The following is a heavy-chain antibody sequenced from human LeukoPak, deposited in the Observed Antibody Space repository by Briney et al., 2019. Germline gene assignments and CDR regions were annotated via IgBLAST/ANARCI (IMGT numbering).Heavy chain of an antibody. CDR3: ARTSMVRGVIIKGPSFDY. D-gene: IGHD3-10*01. CDR1: GGSISNYY. CDR2: IYYSGST. Sequence: PSETLSLTCTVSGGSISNYYWSWIRQHPGKGLEWIGYIYYSGSTYYNPSLKSRVTISVDTSKNQFSLKLSSVTAADTAVYYCARTSMVRGVIIKGPSFDYWGQGTLVTVSS. J-gene: IGHJ4*02. V-gene: IGHV4-59*06.